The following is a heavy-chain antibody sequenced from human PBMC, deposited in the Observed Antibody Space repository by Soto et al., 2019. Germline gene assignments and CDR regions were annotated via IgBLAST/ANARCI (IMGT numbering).Heavy chain of an antibody. V-gene: IGHV3-23*01. CDR3: AKGGINRVVPAAMPYYFDY. Sequence: GGSQRLSSTSSGLNFTNYAMSWVRQAPGKGLDWVSAISGSGGSTYYADSVKGRFTISRDNSKNTLYLQMNSLRAEDTAVYYCAKGGINRVVPAAMPYYFDYWGQGTLVTVSS. D-gene: IGHD2-2*01. CDR1: GLNFTNYA. CDR2: ISGSGGST. J-gene: IGHJ4*02.